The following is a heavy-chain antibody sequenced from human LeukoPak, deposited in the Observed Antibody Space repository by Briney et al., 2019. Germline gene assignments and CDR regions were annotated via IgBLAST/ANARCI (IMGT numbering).Heavy chain of an antibody. CDR2: ISGSGGST. V-gene: IGHV3-23*01. CDR3: AREGYYDFWSGYYKHYSYFDY. J-gene: IGHJ4*02. Sequence: GGSLRLSCAASGFTFSSYAMSWVRQAPGKGLEWVSAISGSGGSTYYADSVKGRFTISRDNSKNTLYLQMNSLRAEDTAVYYCAREGYYDFWSGYYKHYSYFDYWGQGTLVTVSS. D-gene: IGHD3-3*01. CDR1: GFTFSSYA.